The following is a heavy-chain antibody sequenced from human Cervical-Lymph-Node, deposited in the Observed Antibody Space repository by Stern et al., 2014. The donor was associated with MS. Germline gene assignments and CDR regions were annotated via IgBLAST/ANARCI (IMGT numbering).Heavy chain of an antibody. V-gene: IGHV4-59*01. CDR3: ARVTGRGTRQNWFDS. CDR1: GGSLTSKY. CDR2: IYSDGNT. J-gene: IGHJ5*01. Sequence: QLQLQESGPGLVKPSETVSLTCTVSGGSLTSKYWNWIRQPPGKGLEWIGYIYSDGNTNYNPSLKNRVTISLDTSTNQFSLSLTSVTAADTAVYYCARVTGRGTRQNWFDSWGQGTLLTVSS. D-gene: IGHD1-26*01.